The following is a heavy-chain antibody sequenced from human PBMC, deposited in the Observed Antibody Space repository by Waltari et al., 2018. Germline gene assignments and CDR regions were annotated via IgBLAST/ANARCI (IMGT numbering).Heavy chain of an antibody. Sequence: QVQLQESGPGLVKPSETLSLTCAVSGSSISSGYYWGWIRQPPGKGLEWIGSIYHSGSTYYNPSLKSRVTISVDTSKNQFSLKLSSVTAADTAVYYCARLGGTGYFDYWGQGTLVTVSS. CDR1: GSSISSGYY. CDR2: IYHSGST. CDR3: ARLGGTGYFDY. V-gene: IGHV4-38-2*01. J-gene: IGHJ4*02. D-gene: IGHD3-16*01.